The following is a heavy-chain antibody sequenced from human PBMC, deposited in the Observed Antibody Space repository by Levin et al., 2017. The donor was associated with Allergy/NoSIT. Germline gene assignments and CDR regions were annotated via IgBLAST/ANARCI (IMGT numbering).Heavy chain of an antibody. CDR1: GFTFDDYA. J-gene: IGHJ4*02. CDR3: AKGGYCSSTSCSYYFDY. Sequence: HAGGSLRLSCAASGFTFDDYAMHWVRQAPGKGLEWVSGISWNSGSIGYADSVKGRFTISRDNAKNSLYLQMNSLRAEDTALYYCAKGGYCSSTSCSYYFDYWGQGTLVTVSS. D-gene: IGHD2-2*01. CDR2: ISWNSGSI. V-gene: IGHV3-9*01.